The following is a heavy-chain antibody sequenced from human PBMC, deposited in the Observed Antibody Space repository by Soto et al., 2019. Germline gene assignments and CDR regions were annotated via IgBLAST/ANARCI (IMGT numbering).Heavy chain of an antibody. CDR1: GYTFTSYD. Sequence: AASVKVSCKASGYTFTSYDINWVRQATGQGLEWMGWMNPNSGNTGYAQKFQGRVTMTRNTSISTAYMELSSLRSEDTAVYYCAGGVYSYVGPKYYGMAVWGQGTTVIGSS. J-gene: IGHJ6*02. D-gene: IGHD5-18*01. CDR3: AGGVYSYVGPKYYGMAV. V-gene: IGHV1-8*01. CDR2: MNPNSGNT.